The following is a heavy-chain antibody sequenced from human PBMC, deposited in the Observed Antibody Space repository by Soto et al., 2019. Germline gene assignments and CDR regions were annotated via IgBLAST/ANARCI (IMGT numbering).Heavy chain of an antibody. D-gene: IGHD4-17*01. CDR2: ISAYNGNT. CDR3: AGVPATVTVHWFDP. Sequence: QVQLVQSGAEVKKPGASVKVSCKASGYTFTSYGISWVRQAPGQGLEWMGWISAYNGNTNYAQKLQGRVTMTTDTXXSRADRELGSLRSADTAVYYCAGVPATVTVHWFDPWGQGTLVTVSS. V-gene: IGHV1-18*01. J-gene: IGHJ5*02. CDR1: GYTFTSYG.